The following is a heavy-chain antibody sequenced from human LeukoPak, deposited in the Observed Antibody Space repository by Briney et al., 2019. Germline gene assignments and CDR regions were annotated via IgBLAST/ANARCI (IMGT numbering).Heavy chain of an antibody. J-gene: IGHJ4*02. D-gene: IGHD3-16*02. CDR3: ARDNRYYDYVWGSYLYFDY. CDR2: ISAYNGNT. V-gene: IGHV1-18*01. Sequence: ASVKVSCKASGYTFTSYGISWVRQAPGQGLEWMGWISAYNGNTNYAQKLQGRVTMTTVTSTSTAYMELRSLRSDDTAVYYCARDNRYYDYVWGSYLYFDYWGQGTLVTVSS. CDR1: GYTFTSYG.